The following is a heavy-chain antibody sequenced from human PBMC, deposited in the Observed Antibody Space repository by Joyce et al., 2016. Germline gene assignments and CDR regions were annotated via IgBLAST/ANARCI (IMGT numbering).Heavy chain of an antibody. D-gene: IGHD6-19*01. CDR2: IYYSGSS. CDR1: GGSISSSNYY. V-gene: IGHV4-39*01. CDR3: ARQSSGWYTHFQH. Sequence: QLQLQESGPGLVKPSETLSLTCIVSGGSISSSNYYWGWIRQPPGKGLVWIGNIYYSGSSYYNPSLKSRVTISVDTSKNQFSLKLISVTAADTAVYYCARQSSGWYTHFQHWGQGTLVTVSS. J-gene: IGHJ1*01.